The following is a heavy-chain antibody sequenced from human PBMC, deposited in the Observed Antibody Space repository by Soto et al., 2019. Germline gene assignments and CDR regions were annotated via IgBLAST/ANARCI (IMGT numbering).Heavy chain of an antibody. CDR2: IIPILGIA. CDR1: GGTFSSYT. J-gene: IGHJ3*02. CDR3: ARDLDSSSSSSTAFDI. D-gene: IGHD6-6*01. V-gene: IGHV1-69*08. Sequence: QVQLVQSGAEVKKPGSSVKVSCKASGGTFSSYTISWVRQAPGQGIEWMGRIIPILGIANYAQKLQGRVTTTAAKSTSTAYMELRSLGSEDTAVYYCARDLDSSSSSSTAFDIWGQGTMVTVSS.